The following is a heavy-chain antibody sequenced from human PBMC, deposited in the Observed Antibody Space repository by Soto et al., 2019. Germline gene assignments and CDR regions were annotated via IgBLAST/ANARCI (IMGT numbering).Heavy chain of an antibody. CDR3: ARKAYYASGRINLFDS. CDR2: MSYSGAT. J-gene: IGHJ4*02. V-gene: IGHV4-59*08. D-gene: IGHD3-10*01. Sequence: SEALSLTCNDSVASIYTYYWNWIRQSPGKGLQWIGYMSYSGATYYNPSLKNRVTLSVDTSNNEFSLKLVSVTAPDTAVYYCARKAYYASGRINLFDSWGQGTPVTVSS. CDR1: VASIYTYY.